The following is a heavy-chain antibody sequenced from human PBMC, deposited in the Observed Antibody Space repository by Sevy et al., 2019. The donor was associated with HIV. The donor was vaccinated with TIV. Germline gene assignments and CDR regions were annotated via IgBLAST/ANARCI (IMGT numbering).Heavy chain of an antibody. V-gene: IGHV4-59*08. CDR3: ARHVHYGSGSYSYFDY. D-gene: IGHD3-10*01. J-gene: IGHJ4*02. CDR1: DGSISSYY. CDR2: IYNSGST. Sequence: SETLSLTCTVSDGSISSYYWSWIRQPPGKGLEWIGSIYNSGSTNNNPSLKRRVTVSVDTSKNQFSLKLSSVTAADTAVYYGARHVHYGSGSYSYFDYWGQGTLVTVSS.